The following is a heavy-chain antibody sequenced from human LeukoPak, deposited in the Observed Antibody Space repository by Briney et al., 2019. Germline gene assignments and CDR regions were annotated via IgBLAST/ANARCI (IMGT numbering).Heavy chain of an antibody. CDR1: GFTFSSYS. D-gene: IGHD2-15*01. CDR3: ARVRGYCSGGGCYSATSGAFDV. Sequence: AGGSLRLSCAASGFTFSSYSMTWVRQAPGKGLESVSSISSSSSYIYYADSVKGRFTISRDNAKNSLYLQMNSLRAEDTAVYYCARVRGYCSGGGCYSATSGAFDVWGQGTMVTVSS. J-gene: IGHJ3*01. V-gene: IGHV3-21*01. CDR2: ISSSSSYI.